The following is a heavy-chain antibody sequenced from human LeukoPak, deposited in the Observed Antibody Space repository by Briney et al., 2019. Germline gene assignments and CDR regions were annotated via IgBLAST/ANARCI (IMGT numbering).Heavy chain of an antibody. V-gene: IGHV4-34*01. Sequence: SETPSLTCAVYGGSFSGYYWSWIRQPPGKGLEWIGEINHSGSTNYNPSLKSRVTISVDTSKNQFSLKLSSVTAADTAVYYCARWSYYYDSSGNKKYYFDYWGQGTLVTVSS. CDR2: INHSGST. D-gene: IGHD3-22*01. CDR3: ARWSYYYDSSGNKKYYFDY. J-gene: IGHJ4*02. CDR1: GGSFSGYY.